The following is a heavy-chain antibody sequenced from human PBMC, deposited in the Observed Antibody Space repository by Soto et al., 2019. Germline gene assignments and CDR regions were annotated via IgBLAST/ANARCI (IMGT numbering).Heavy chain of an antibody. CDR3: ARASRVRPPYFDY. V-gene: IGHV4-30-2*01. CDR2: IYHSGST. D-gene: IGHD2-21*01. Sequence: SETLSLTCAVSGGSISSGGYSWSWIRQPPGKGLEWIGYIYHSGSTYYNPSLKSRVTISVDRSKNQFSLKLSSVTAADTAVYYCARASRVRPPYFDYWGQGTLVTVSS. J-gene: IGHJ4*02. CDR1: GGSISSGGYS.